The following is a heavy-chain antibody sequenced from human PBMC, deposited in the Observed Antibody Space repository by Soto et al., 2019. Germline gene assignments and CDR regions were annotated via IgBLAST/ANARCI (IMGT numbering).Heavy chain of an antibody. CDR2: IKSKAAGGAI. J-gene: IGHJ3*01. CDR3: TTDGAFGGVVVAFHL. Sequence: EVQMVESGGGLMKPGGSLRLSCAVSGFSFSEAWMNWVRQAPGKGLEWVGRIKSKAAGGAIDYAAPVKGRFTISRDDSKDTLYLQINGLKTEDTAVYYCTTDGAFGGVVVAFHLWGLGTLLTVSS. CDR1: GFSFSEAW. D-gene: IGHD3-10*01. V-gene: IGHV3-15*07.